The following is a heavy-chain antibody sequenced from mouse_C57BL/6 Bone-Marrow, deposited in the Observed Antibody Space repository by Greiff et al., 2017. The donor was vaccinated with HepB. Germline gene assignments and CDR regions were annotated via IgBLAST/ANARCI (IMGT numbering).Heavy chain of an antibody. CDR1: GFTFSSYA. CDR3: TRDMGSSGYVGWFAY. V-gene: IGHV5-9-1*02. Sequence: EVQRVESGEGLVKPGGSLKLSCAASGFTFSSYAMSWVRQTPEKRLEWVAYISSGGDYIYYADTVKGRFTISRDNARNTLYLQMSSLKSEDTAMYYCTRDMGSSGYVGWFAYWGKGTLVTVSA. J-gene: IGHJ3*01. D-gene: IGHD3-2*02. CDR2: ISSGGDYI.